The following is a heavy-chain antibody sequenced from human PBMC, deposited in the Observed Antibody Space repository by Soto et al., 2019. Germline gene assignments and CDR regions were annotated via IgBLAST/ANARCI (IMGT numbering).Heavy chain of an antibody. CDR1: GFTFSNAW. CDR3: TTDSYSTIIIVRFDY. J-gene: IGHJ4*01. CDR2: IKSKTDGGTT. D-gene: IGHD3-22*01. Sequence: EVQLVESGGGLVKPGGSLRLSCAASGFTFSNAWINWVRQAPGKGLEWVGRIKSKTDGGTTDYAEPVKVRFAISRDDSNNMVYLQMNSLKIEDTAVYYCTTDSYSTIIIVRFDYWGHGTLVTVSS. V-gene: IGHV3-15*07.